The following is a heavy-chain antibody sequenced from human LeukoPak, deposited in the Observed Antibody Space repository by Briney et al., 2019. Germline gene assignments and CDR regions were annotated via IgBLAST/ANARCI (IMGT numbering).Heavy chain of an antibody. V-gene: IGHV3-30*02. D-gene: IGHD1-7*01. Sequence: PGGSLRLSCAASGFTFSSHGMHWVRQAPGKGLEWVTFIGYDGSNIYYADSVKGRFTVSRDNPKNTLYLQMNSLRAEDTAVYYCAKDAPFTWNYLYYYMDVWGKGTTVTVSS. J-gene: IGHJ6*03. CDR1: GFTFSSHG. CDR3: AKDAPFTWNYLYYYMDV. CDR2: IGYDGSNI.